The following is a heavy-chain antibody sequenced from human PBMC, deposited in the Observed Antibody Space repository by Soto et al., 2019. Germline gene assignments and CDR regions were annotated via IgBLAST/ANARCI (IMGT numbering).Heavy chain of an antibody. CDR3: AREAIAAAGLDF. D-gene: IGHD6-13*01. CDR1: EFIFSTYN. J-gene: IGHJ4*02. V-gene: IGHV3-48*02. CDR2: ISSRSSTI. Sequence: EVQLVESGGGLVQPGGSLRLSCAASEFIFSTYNMNWVRQAPGEGLEWVSFISSRSSTIYYADSVKGRFTISRDNAKTSLYLQMNSLRDEDTAIYYCAREAIAAAGLDFWGQGTLVTVSS.